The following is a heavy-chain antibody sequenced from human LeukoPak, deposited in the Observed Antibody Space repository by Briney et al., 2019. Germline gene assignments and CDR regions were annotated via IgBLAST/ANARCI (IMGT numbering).Heavy chain of an antibody. J-gene: IGHJ6*02. V-gene: IGHV4-34*01. CDR3: ARGERYSYGRLIYYYGMDV. CDR2: INHSGST. CDR1: GGSFSGYY. Sequence: KPSETLSLTCAVYGGSFSGYYWSWIRQPPGKALEWIGEINHSGSTNYNPSLKSRVTISVDMSKNQFSLKLSSVTAADTAVYYCARGERYSYGRLIYYYGMDVWGQGTTVTVSS. D-gene: IGHD5-18*01.